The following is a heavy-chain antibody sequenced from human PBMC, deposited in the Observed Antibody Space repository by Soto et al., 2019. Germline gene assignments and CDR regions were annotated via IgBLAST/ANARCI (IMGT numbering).Heavy chain of an antibody. CDR2: IYYSGST. J-gene: IGHJ4*02. CDR3: ARHNAIVATFPNYFDY. V-gene: IGHV4-39*01. CDR1: GGSISSSSYY. Sequence: QLQLQESGPGLVKPSETLSLTCTVSGGSISSSSYYWGWIRHPPGKGLEWIGSIYYSGSTYYNPSLKSRVTMSVDTSKNQFSLKLSSVTAADTAVYYCARHNAIVATFPNYFDYWGQGTLVTVSS. D-gene: IGHD5-12*01.